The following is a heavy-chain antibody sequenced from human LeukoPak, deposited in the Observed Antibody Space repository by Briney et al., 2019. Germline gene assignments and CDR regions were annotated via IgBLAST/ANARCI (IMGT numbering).Heavy chain of an antibody. V-gene: IGHV4-39*01. CDR2: IYYSGST. CDR3: ASYRDISYYFDY. Sequence: PSETLSLTCTVSGGSISSSSYYWGWIRQPPGKGLEWIGSIYYSGSTYYNPSLKSRVTISVDTSKNQFSLKLSSVTAADTAVYYCASYRDISYYFDYWGQGTLVTVSP. D-gene: IGHD3-16*02. J-gene: IGHJ4*02. CDR1: GGSISSSSYY.